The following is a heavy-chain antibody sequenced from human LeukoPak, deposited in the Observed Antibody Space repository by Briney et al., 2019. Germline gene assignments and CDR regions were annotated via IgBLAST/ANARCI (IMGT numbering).Heavy chain of an antibody. CDR2: IDSNGVTT. V-gene: IGHV3-23*01. CDR1: GFAFGSYV. Sequence: PGGSLRLSCEVSGFAFGSYVMSWVRQAPGNGLEWVSAIDSNGVTTNYADSVKGRFTISRDNSKNTLYLQLSSLRVEDTAVYYCAKGDDFLADYRYRFDYWGQGTLVTVSS. CDR3: AKGDDFLADYRYRFDY. J-gene: IGHJ4*02. D-gene: IGHD3-9*01.